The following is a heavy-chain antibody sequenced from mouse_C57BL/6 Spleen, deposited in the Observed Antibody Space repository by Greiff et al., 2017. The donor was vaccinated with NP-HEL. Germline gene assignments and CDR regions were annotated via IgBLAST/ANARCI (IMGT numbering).Heavy chain of an antibody. CDR1: GYTFTSYW. Sequence: VPLPQSGAELAKPGASVKLSCKASGYTFTSYWMHWVKQRPGQGLEWIGYINPSSGYTKYNQKFKDKATLTADKSSSTAYMQLSSLTYEDSAVYYCARDPLATVVARYWYFDVWGTGTTVTVSS. CDR2: INPSSGYT. D-gene: IGHD1-1*01. V-gene: IGHV1-7*01. CDR3: ARDPLATVVARYWYFDV. J-gene: IGHJ1*03.